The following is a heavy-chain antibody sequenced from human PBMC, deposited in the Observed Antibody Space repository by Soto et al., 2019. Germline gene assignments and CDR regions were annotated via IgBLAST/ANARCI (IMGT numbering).Heavy chain of an antibody. V-gene: IGHV4-34*01. J-gene: IGHJ6*02. Sequence: SETLSLTCAVYGGSFSGNYWSWIRQPPGKGLEWIGEINHSGSTKYNPSLKSRVTISVDTSKNQFSLKLSSVTAADTAVYYCARTPYDYIWGSYVDVYYYAFDVWGQGTTVTVSS. CDR1: GGSFSGNY. CDR3: ARTPYDYIWGSYVDVYYYAFDV. CDR2: INHSGST. D-gene: IGHD3-16*01.